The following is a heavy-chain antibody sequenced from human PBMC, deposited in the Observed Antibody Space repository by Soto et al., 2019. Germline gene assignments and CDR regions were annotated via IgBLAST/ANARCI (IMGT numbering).Heavy chain of an antibody. Sequence: SWVRQARGQGLEWLGGIVPIYRTAGYAQKFQGRVTMTRNTSISTAYMELSSLRSEDTAVYYCALFASAAPVDYWGQGTLVPGSS. CDR3: ALFASAAPVDY. V-gene: IGHV1-8*01. D-gene: IGHD6-13*01. CDR2: IVPIYRTA. J-gene: IGHJ4*02.